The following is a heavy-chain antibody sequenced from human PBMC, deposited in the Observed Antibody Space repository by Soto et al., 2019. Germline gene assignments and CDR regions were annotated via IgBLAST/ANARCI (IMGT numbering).Heavy chain of an antibody. CDR3: ESAGSGGYAPYYYYYGMDV. CDR1: GGSISSYY. CDR2: VYYSGST. V-gene: IGHV4-59*08. D-gene: IGHD3-10*01. J-gene: IGHJ6*02. Sequence: SETLSLTCTVSGGSISSYYWSWIRQPPGKGLEWIGYVYYSGSTNYNPSLKSRVTIAVDTSKNQFSLKLSSVTAADTAVYYCESAGSGGYAPYYYYYGMDVWGQGTTVTVSS.